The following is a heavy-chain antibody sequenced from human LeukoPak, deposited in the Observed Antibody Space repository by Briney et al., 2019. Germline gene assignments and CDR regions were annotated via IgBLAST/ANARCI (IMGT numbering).Heavy chain of an antibody. J-gene: IGHJ6*03. D-gene: IGHD1-20*01. CDR3: ARDPGQYNWNHYYYYMDV. CDR1: GYTFTSYG. CDR2: INPNSGGT. V-gene: IGHV1-2*02. Sequence: GASVKVSCKASGYTFTSYGISWVRQAPGQGLEWMGWINPNSGGTNYAQKFQGRVTMTRDTSISTAYMELSRLRSDDTAVYYCARDPGQYNWNHYYYYMDVWGKGTTVTVSS.